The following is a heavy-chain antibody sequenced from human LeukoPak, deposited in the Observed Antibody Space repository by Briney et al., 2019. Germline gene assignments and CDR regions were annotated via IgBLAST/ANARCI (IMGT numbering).Heavy chain of an antibody. J-gene: IGHJ4*02. CDR1: GGSISSYY. CDR2: IYHSGST. V-gene: IGHV4-38-2*02. D-gene: IGHD3-22*01. Sequence: SETLSLTCTVSGGSISSYYWSWVRQPPGKGLEWIGSIYHSGSTYYNPSLKSRVTISVDTSKNQFSLKLSSVTAADTAVYYCARDDGGYYYDSSGYFAFDYWGQGTLVTVSS. CDR3: ARDDGGYYYDSSGYFAFDY.